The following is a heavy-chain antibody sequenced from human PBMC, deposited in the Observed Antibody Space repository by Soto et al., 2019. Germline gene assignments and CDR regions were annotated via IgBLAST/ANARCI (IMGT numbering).Heavy chain of an antibody. CDR3: AKDRYGDYGGIDY. CDR2: ITGSGGST. D-gene: IGHD4-17*01. Sequence: EVQLLESGGGLVQPGGSLRLSCAASGFTFSTYAMIWVRQAPGKGLEWVSVITGSGGSTYYADSVKGRFTISRDTSKNTLLLQMNSLRAEDTAVYDCAKDRYGDYGGIDYWGQGTMVTVSS. J-gene: IGHJ4*02. V-gene: IGHV3-23*01. CDR1: GFTFSTYA.